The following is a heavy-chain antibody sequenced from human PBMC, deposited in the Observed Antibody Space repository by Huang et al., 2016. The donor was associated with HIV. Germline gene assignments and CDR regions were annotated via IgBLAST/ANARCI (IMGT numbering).Heavy chain of an antibody. CDR3: ARDKHDFWSGYSRSYYFDY. V-gene: IGHV4-59*11. J-gene: IGHJ4*02. CDR1: GGSISSHY. Sequence: QVQLQESGPGLMKPSETLSLTCSVSGGSISSHYWNWIRQPPGKGLEWIGNIYHSGSANYNPSLKSRGTISVDTSKNQFSLKLRSVTAADTAVYFCARDKHDFWSGYSRSYYFDYWGQGTLVTVSS. CDR2: IYHSGSA. D-gene: IGHD3-3*01.